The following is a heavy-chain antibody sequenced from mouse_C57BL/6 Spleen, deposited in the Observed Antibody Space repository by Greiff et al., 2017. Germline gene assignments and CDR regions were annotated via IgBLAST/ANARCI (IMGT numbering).Heavy chain of an antibody. CDR2: IYPGDGDT. CDR3: AGGLDLKIFAY. Sequence: QVQLQQPGPELVKPGASVKISCKASGYAFSSSWMHWVKQRPGKGLKWIGRIYPGDGDTNYNGKFKGKATLTAAKSSSTAYMQLSSLTSEDSAVSFCAGGLDLKIFAYWGQGTTLTVSS. J-gene: IGHJ2*01. V-gene: IGHV1-82*01. CDR1: GYAFSSSW. D-gene: IGHD2-13*01.